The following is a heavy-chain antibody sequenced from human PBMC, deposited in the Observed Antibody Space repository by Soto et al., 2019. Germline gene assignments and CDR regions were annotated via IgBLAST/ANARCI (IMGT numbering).Heavy chain of an antibody. Sequence: QVQLQLWGAGLLKPSETLSRTCAVYNGSFRGYYWTWIRQTPGKGLGWSGEIYHSGSTNYNPSLTSRVTISLDTSKTQFSLKLSSMTAADTALYYCARGRRGGAYLSWGQGTLVTVSS. CDR2: IYHSGST. CDR1: NGSFRGYY. J-gene: IGHJ4*02. V-gene: IGHV4-34*01. D-gene: IGHD4-17*01. CDR3: ARGRRGGAYLS.